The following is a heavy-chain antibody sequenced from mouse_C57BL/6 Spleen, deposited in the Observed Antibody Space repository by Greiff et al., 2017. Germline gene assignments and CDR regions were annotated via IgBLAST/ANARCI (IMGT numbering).Heavy chain of an antibody. CDR3: ARSDYGYDWDFDY. V-gene: IGHV1-64*01. CDR1: GYTFTSYW. Sequence: VQLQQPGAELVKPGASVKLSCKASGYTFTSYWMHWVKQRPGQGLEWIGMIHPNSGSTNYNEKFKSKATLTVDKSSSTAYMQLSSLTSEDSAVYYCARSDYGYDWDFDYWGQGTTLTVSS. D-gene: IGHD2-2*01. J-gene: IGHJ2*01. CDR2: IHPNSGST.